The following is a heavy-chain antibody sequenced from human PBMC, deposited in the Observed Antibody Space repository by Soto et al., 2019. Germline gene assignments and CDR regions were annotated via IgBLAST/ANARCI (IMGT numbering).Heavy chain of an antibody. J-gene: IGHJ4*02. D-gene: IGHD5-12*01. CDR3: ARVQSGYDSAY. Sequence: QVQLVQSGAEVKKPGASVKVSCKASGYTFTSYGINWVRQAPGQGLEWMGWISANNGNTHYAQKLQGRVTMTTDTATSTAYTELRSLRPDDTAVYYCARVQSGYDSAYWGKGTLVTVSS. CDR2: ISANNGNT. V-gene: IGHV1-18*01. CDR1: GYTFTSYG.